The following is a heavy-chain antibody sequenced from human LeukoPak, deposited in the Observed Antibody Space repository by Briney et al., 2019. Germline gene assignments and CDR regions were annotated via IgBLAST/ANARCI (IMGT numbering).Heavy chain of an antibody. D-gene: IGHD6-13*01. CDR1: GDSVSSNSAA. CDR2: TYYRSKWYN. V-gene: IGHV6-1*01. CDR3: ARDRKDKRGSSWQRFDY. Sequence: SQTLSLTCAISGDSVSSNSAAWNWIRQSPSRGLEWLGRTYYRSKWYNDYAVSVKSRITVNPDTSKNQFSLQLNSVTPEDTAVYYCARDRKDKRGSSWQRFDYWGQGTLVTVSS. J-gene: IGHJ4*02.